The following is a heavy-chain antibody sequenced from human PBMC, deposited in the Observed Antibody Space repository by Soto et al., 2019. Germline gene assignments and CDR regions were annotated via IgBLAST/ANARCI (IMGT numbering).Heavy chain of an antibody. CDR2: IHYTGST. CDR3: ARDLTISSTDGPLDP. CDR1: GGSMSRYY. J-gene: IGHJ5*02. D-gene: IGHD1-1*01. V-gene: IGHV4-59*01. Sequence: PSETLSLTCTVSGGSMSRYYWTWIRQPPGKGLEWIGNIHYTGSTNYNPSLKSRVTILLGASTSQFSLKVSSVTAADTAVYYCARDLTISSTDGPLDPWGHGXLDTVSS.